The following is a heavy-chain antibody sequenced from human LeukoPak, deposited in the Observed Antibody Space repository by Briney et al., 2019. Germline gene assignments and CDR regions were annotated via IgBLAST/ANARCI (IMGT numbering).Heavy chain of an antibody. CDR1: GFTFSSYS. V-gene: IGHV3-21*01. J-gene: IGHJ4*02. CDR3: ARDPMIVGATPMYYFDY. CDR2: ISSSSSYI. Sequence: GGSLRLSCAASGFTFSSYSMNWVRQAPGKGLEWVSSISSSSSYIYYADSVKGRFTISRDNSKNTLYLQMNSLRAEDTAVYYCARDPMIVGATPMYYFDYWGQGTLVTVSS. D-gene: IGHD1-26*01.